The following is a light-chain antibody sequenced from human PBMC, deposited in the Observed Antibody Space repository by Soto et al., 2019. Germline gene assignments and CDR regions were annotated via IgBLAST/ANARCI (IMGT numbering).Light chain of an antibody. CDR2: DVS. J-gene: IGLJ2*01. V-gene: IGLV2-14*01. Sequence: QSALTQPASVSGSPGQSTTISCTGTSSDVGGYNYVSWYQQHPGKAPKLMIYDVSNRPSGVSNRFSGSKSGNTASLTISGLQAEDEADYYCSSYTSSSPDVVFGGGTKLTVL. CDR3: SSYTSSSPDVV. CDR1: SSDVGGYNY.